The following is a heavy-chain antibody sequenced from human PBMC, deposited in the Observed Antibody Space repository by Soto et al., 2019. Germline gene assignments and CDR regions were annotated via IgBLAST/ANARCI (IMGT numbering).Heavy chain of an antibody. J-gene: IGHJ6*02. V-gene: IGHV5-51*01. CDR1: GYSFTTYW. CDR2: IHPGESDT. CDR3: ARHEATYHNFYGMDV. D-gene: IGHD2-2*01. Sequence: ESLKISCKSYGYSFTTYWIAWVRQMPGKGLEWMGSIHPGESDTRYSPSFQGQVTISADRSITTAYLQWSSLKASDTAMYYCARHEATYHNFYGMDVWGQGATVTVSS.